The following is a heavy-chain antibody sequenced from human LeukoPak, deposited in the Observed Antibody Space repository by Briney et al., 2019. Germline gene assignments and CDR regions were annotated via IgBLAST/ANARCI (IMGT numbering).Heavy chain of an antibody. D-gene: IGHD2-8*01. CDR3: AKDPDCTSGVCYTFFDY. Sequence: PGGSLRLSCGASRFTFSSYAMSWVRQAPGKGLEWVSAISGSGGVTYYADSVKGRFTISRDNSNNTLYLQMNSLRAEDTAVYYCAKDPDCTSGVCYTFFDYWGQGTLVTVSS. J-gene: IGHJ4*02. CDR1: RFTFSSYA. V-gene: IGHV3-23*01. CDR2: ISGSGGVT.